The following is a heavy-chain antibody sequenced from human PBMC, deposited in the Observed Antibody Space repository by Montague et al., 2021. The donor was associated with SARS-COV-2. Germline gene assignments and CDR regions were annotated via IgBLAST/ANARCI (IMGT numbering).Heavy chain of an antibody. CDR1: GFPLSTSGVG. V-gene: IGHV2-5*02. Sequence: PALVKPTQTLTLTCTFSGFPLSTSGVGVGWIRQPPGKALEWLALVSWDDDNRYNPSVKRRVTVTKGTSENQVVLTMTNMDPVDTATYYCARRQYCSSTNCPYYFDKWGQGTLVTVSS. J-gene: IGHJ4*02. CDR2: VSWDDDN. CDR3: ARRQYCSSTNCPYYFDK. D-gene: IGHD2-2*01.